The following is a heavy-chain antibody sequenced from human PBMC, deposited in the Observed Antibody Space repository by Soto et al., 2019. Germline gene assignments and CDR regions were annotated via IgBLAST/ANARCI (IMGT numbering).Heavy chain of an antibody. D-gene: IGHD6-19*01. J-gene: IGHJ5*02. Sequence: EVQLLESGGGLVQPGGSLRLSCAASGFTFSSYAMSWVRQAPGKGLEWVSAISGSGGSTYYADSVKGRFTISRDNSKNTLYLQMNSLRAEDTAVYYCAKDPPAEQWLVLAWFDPWGQGTLVTVSS. CDR1: GFTFSSYA. V-gene: IGHV3-23*01. CDR2: ISGSGGST. CDR3: AKDPPAEQWLVLAWFDP.